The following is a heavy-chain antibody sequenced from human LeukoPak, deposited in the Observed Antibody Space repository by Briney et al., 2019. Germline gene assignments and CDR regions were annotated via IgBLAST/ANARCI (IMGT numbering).Heavy chain of an antibody. CDR2: IYYSGST. V-gene: IGHV4-59*01. CDR1: GGSISSYY. J-gene: IGHJ5*02. D-gene: IGHD4-17*01. CDR3: ARVMYGDYTGRDNWFDP. Sequence: SETLSLTCTVSGGSISSYYWSWIRQPPGKGLEWVGYIYYSGSTNYNPSLKSRVTISVDTSKNQFSLKLSSVTAADTAVYYCARVMYGDYTGRDNWFDPWGQGTLVTVSS.